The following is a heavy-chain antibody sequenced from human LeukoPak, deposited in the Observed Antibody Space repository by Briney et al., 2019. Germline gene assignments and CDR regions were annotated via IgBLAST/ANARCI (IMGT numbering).Heavy chain of an antibody. CDR3: AREDCSSTSCYTLPDY. Sequence: EASVKVSCKASGYTFTSYYMHWVRQAPGQGLEWMGIINPSGGSTSYAQKFQGRVTMTRDTSTSTAYMELSSLRSEDTAVYYCAREDCSSTSCYTLPDYWGQGTLVTVSS. D-gene: IGHD2-2*02. J-gene: IGHJ4*02. CDR1: GYTFTSYY. CDR2: INPSGGST. V-gene: IGHV1-46*01.